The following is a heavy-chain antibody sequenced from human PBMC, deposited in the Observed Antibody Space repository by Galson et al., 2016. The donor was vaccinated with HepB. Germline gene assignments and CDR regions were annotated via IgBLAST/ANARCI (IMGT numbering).Heavy chain of an antibody. J-gene: IGHJ3*01. CDR2: ISWNSGSI. V-gene: IGHV3-9*01. D-gene: IGHD5-24*01. Sequence: MHWVRQAPGKGLEWVSGISWNSGSIGYADSVKGRFTISRDDAKNSLYLQMNSLSAEDTASYYCAKCRDGYNDAFDFWGQGTMVTVS. CDR3: AKCRDGYNDAFDF.